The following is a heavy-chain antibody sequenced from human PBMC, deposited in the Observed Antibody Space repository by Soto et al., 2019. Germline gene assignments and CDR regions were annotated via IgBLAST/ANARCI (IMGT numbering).Heavy chain of an antibody. CDR3: AKTMGAMLYAISVYGMDV. D-gene: IGHD2-8*01. J-gene: IGHJ6*02. V-gene: IGHV3-23*01. CDR2: ISGSADST. CDR1: GFSFSSFA. Sequence: EVQLLESGGGFIHPGGSLRLSCAASGFSFSSFAMNWVRQAPGKGLEWVSIISGSADSTFYADSVKGRFTISRDNSKSTLYLQINSLRAEDTAVYYCAKTMGAMLYAISVYGMDVCGQGTTVTVSS.